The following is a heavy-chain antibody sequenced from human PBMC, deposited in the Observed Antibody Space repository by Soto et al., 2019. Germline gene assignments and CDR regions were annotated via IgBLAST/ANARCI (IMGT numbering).Heavy chain of an antibody. D-gene: IGHD2-15*01. J-gene: IGHJ4*02. CDR3: ATNVVVVAATPVDY. CDR1: GSTFISYD. CDR2: MNPNSGNT. V-gene: IGHV1-8*01. Sequence: ASVTVSCPASGSTFISYDINWVRQAPGQGLEWMGWMNPNSGNTGYAQKFQGRVTMTRNTSISTAYMELSSLRSEDTAVYYCATNVVVVAATPVDYWGQGTLVTGSS.